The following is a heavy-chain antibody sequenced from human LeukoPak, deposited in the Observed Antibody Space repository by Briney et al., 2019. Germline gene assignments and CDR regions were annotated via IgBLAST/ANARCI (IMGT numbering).Heavy chain of an antibody. V-gene: IGHV3-48*03. J-gene: IGHJ4*02. CDR2: ISSSGSTI. D-gene: IGHD2-2*01. CDR3: ARVLGAPIPAAAIDY. CDR1: GFTFSSYE. Sequence: GGSLRLSCAASGFTFSSYEMNWVRQAPGKGLEWVSYISSSGSTIYYADSVKGRFTISRDNAKNTLYLQMNSLRAEDTAVYYCARVLGAPIPAAAIDYWGQGTLVTVSS.